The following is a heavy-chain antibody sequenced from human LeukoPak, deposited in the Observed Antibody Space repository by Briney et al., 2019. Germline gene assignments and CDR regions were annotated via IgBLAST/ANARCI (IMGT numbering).Heavy chain of an antibody. CDR1: GFNLRAYT. V-gene: IGHV3-21*01. CDR3: ARDDNWNDKPFDF. Sequence: GGSLRLSCAASGFNLRAYTMNWVRQAPGKGPEWVSSISTSSSYIYYADSVKGRFTTSRDNAENSLYLQMHSLRVEDTALYYCARDDNWNDKPFDFWGQGTLVTVSS. J-gene: IGHJ4*02. D-gene: IGHD1-20*01. CDR2: ISTSSSYI.